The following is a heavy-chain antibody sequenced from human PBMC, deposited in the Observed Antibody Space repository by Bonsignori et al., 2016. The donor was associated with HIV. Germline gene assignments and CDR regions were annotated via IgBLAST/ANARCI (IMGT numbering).Heavy chain of an antibody. CDR2: IRYDGSNK. CDR3: ALLAR. J-gene: IGHJ4*02. V-gene: IGHV3-30*02. Sequence: VRQAPGKGLEWVAFIRYDGSNKYYADSVKGRFTISRDNSKNTLYPQMNSLRAEDTAVYYCALLARWGQGTLVTVSS. D-gene: IGHD2-15*01.